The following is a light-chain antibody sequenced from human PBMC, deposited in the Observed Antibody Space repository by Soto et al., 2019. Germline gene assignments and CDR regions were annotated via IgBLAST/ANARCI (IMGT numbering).Light chain of an antibody. Sequence: QSVLTQPPSVSGTPGQRITISCSGSSSNIGTYTLNWYQHLPGTAPKLLFSTYDQRPSGVADRFSGSKSGTSASPAISGPQSEEEADYYCGTRGGKVNGVVFGGGTKVAVL. CDR2: TYD. CDR1: SSNIGTYT. J-gene: IGLJ2*01. V-gene: IGLV1-44*01. CDR3: GTRGGKVNGVV.